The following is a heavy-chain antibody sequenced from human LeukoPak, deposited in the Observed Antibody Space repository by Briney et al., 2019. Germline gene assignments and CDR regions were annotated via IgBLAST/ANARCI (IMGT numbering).Heavy chain of an antibody. V-gene: IGHV4-39*07. CDR3: ARDPYDYVWGSYRPEYYFDY. CDR1: GGSISSSSYY. CDR2: IYYSGST. J-gene: IGHJ4*02. D-gene: IGHD3-16*02. Sequence: PSETLPLTCTVSGGSISSSSYYWGWIRQPPGKGLEWIGSIYYSGSTYYNPSLKSRVTISVDTSKNQFSLKLSSVTAADTAVYYCARDPYDYVWGSYRPEYYFDYWGQGTLVTVSS.